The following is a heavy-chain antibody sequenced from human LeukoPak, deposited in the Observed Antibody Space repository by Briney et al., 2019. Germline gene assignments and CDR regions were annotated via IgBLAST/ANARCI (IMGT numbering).Heavy chain of an antibody. J-gene: IGHJ4*02. V-gene: IGHV3-53*01. CDR3: ARIEGSTFDY. CDR2: IYTGGST. Sequence: PGGSLRLSCAASGFTVSSNYMSWVRQAPGRGLEWVSVIYTGGSTYYAGSVKGRFTISRDNSKNTLYLQMNSLRAEDTAVYYCARIEGSTFDYWGQGTLVTVSS. CDR1: GFTVSSNY.